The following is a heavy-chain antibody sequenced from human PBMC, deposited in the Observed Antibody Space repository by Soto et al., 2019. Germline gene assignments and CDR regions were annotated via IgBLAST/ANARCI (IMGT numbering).Heavy chain of an antibody. CDR3: ARVSYYCSSTSCYSPPIDY. V-gene: IGHV3-21*01. CDR1: GFTFSSYS. D-gene: IGHD2-2*01. CDR2: ISSSSSYI. Sequence: GESLKISCAASGFTFSSYSMNWVRQAPGKGLEWVSSISSSSSYIYYADSVKGRFTISRDNAKNSLYLQMNSLRAEDTAVYYCARVSYYCSSTSCYSPPIDYWGQGTLVTVSS. J-gene: IGHJ4*02.